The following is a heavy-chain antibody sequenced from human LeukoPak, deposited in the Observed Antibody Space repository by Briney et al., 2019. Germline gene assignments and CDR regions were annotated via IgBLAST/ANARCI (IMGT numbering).Heavy chain of an antibody. CDR3: ARDYFDSSDYPQTYYYYYMDV. J-gene: IGHJ6*03. Sequence: WGTLRLSCAASGFTFSRYSMNWVRQAPGKGLEWVASISSTSTFIYSADSVKGRFTTSRDTAKNSLFLQMNSLRAEDTAIYYCARDYFDSSDYPQTYYYYYMDVWGKGTTVTVSS. V-gene: IGHV3-21*01. CDR2: ISSTSTFI. D-gene: IGHD3-22*01. CDR1: GFTFSRYS.